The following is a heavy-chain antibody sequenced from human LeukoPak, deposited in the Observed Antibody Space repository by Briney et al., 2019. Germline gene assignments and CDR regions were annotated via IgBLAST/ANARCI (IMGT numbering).Heavy chain of an antibody. V-gene: IGHV6-1*01. Sequence: SQTLSLTCVICGGCVPSNIATWNWIRQSPSRGLEWLGRTYYRSQWYYDYAVSVRSRITINPDTSKNQFSLQLSSVTPEDTAVYFCERERSSWYYLDYWGQGMLVTVSS. D-gene: IGHD6-13*01. J-gene: IGHJ4*02. CDR1: GGCVPSNIAT. CDR3: ERERSSWYYLDY. CDR2: TYYRSQWYY.